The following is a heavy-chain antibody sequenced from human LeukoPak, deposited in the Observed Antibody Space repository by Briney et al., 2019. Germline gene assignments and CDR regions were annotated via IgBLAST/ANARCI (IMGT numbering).Heavy chain of an antibody. CDR3: TKSGTAIVGTTVAYYFDY. Sequence: GGSLRLSCTASGFTFGDYAMSWVRQAPGKGLEWVGFIRCKAYGGTAEYAASVKGRFTISRDDSKSIAYLQMNSLKTEDTAVYYCTKSGTAIVGTTVAYYFDYWGQGTLVTVSS. J-gene: IGHJ4*02. CDR2: IRCKAYGGTA. V-gene: IGHV3-49*04. D-gene: IGHD1-26*01. CDR1: GFTFGDYA.